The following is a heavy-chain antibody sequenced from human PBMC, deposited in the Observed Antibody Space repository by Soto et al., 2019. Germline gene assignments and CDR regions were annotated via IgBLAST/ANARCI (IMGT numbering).Heavy chain of an antibody. Sequence: QVQLVQSGAEVKKPGASVKVSCKASGYTFTSYDIXWVRQATGQXLEWMGWMNPNSGNTGYAQKFQGRVTMTRNTSISTAYMELXSLRSEDXXXXXXXXXXXXXXXXXXXXXXXXXXYNWFDPWGQGTLVTVSS. CDR3: XXXXXXXXXXXXXXXXXXXXYNWFDP. CDR2: MNPNSGNT. V-gene: IGHV1-8*01. CDR1: GYTFTSYD. J-gene: IGHJ5*02.